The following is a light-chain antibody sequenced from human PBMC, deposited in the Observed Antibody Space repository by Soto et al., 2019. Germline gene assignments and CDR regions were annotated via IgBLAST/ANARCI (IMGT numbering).Light chain of an antibody. CDR3: QQYNSYSGT. CDR1: QSASTF. V-gene: IGKV1-5*01. CDR2: DAS. J-gene: IGKJ1*01. Sequence: DVQMTQSPSTLSESLGDRVTITCRASQSASTFLAWYQQKPGKAPKLLIYDASSLESGVPSRFSGSGSGTEFTLTISSLQPDDFATYYCQQYNSYSGTFGQGTMVDIK.